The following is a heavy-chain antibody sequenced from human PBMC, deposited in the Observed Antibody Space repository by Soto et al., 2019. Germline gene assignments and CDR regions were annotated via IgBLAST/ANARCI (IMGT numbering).Heavy chain of an antibody. CDR3: ATGRSEVVPGAMDT. CDR1: GGSFSSHY. V-gene: IGHV4-4*07. CDR2: IYPTGST. J-gene: IGHJ5*02. D-gene: IGHD2-2*01. Sequence: QVQLQESGPGLVKPSETLSLSCTVSGGSFSSHYCNWVRESAGKGLEWIARIYPTGSTTYNPSLKSPLTMSVDTSKNQLTVRLTSMTAADPAVYYWATGRSEVVPGAMDTWGQGTLVPVSS.